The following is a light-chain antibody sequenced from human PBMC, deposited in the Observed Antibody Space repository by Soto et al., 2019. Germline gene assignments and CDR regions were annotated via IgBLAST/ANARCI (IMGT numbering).Light chain of an antibody. V-gene: IGKV3-20*01. CDR1: QSVSSSH. CDR2: GAS. Sequence: EIVLTQSPGTLSLSPGERATLSCRASQSVSSSHLAWYQQKPGQAPRLLIYGASSRATGIPDRFSGSGSGTDFTLTISRLEPEDFAVYYCQQYGSPRTFGQGTKLEIK. J-gene: IGKJ2*01. CDR3: QQYGSPRT.